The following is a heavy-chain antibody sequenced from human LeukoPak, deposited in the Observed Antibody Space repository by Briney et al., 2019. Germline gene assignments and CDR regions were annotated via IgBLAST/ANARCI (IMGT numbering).Heavy chain of an antibody. CDR2: ISAYNGNT. J-gene: IGHJ4*02. V-gene: IGHV1-18*01. CDR1: GYTFTSYG. Sequence: ASVKVSCKASGYTFTSYGISWVRQAPGQGLEWMGWISAYNGNTNYAQKFQGRVTMTRDTSISTAYMELSRLRSDDTAVYYCARGSSIAARPRGYFDYWGQGTLVTVSS. CDR3: ARGSSIAARPRGYFDY. D-gene: IGHD6-6*01.